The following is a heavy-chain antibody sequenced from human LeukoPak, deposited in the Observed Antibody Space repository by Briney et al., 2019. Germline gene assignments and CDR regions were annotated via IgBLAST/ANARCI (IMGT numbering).Heavy chain of an antibody. CDR2: ISYDGSNK. J-gene: IGHJ5*02. CDR1: GFTFSSYG. Sequence: GGSLRLSCAASGFTFSSYGMHWVRQAPGKGLEWVAVISYDGSNKYYADSVKGRFTISRDNSKNTLYLQMNSLRAEDTAVYYCAKAGSGSPPDPWGQGTLVTVSS. D-gene: IGHD3-10*01. CDR3: AKAGSGSPPDP. V-gene: IGHV3-30*18.